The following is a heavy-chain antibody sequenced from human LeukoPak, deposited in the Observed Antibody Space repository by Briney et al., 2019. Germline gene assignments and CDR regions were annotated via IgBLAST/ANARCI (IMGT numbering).Heavy chain of an antibody. CDR3: ARAPRRDGYNLRNYYFDY. Sequence: SETLSLTCAVYGGSFSGYYWSWIRQPPGKGLEWIGEINHNGSTNYNPSLKSRVTISVDTSKNQFSLKLSSVTAADTAVYYCARAPRRDGYNLRNYYFDYWGQGTLVTVSS. CDR1: GGSFSGYY. D-gene: IGHD5-24*01. CDR2: INHNGST. J-gene: IGHJ4*02. V-gene: IGHV4-34*01.